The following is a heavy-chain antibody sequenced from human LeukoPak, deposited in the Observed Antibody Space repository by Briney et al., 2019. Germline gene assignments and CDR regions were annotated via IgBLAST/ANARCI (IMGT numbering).Heavy chain of an antibody. CDR2: IYYSGST. V-gene: IGHV4-59*01. CDR3: ARGASGWTGYYFDY. D-gene: IGHD6-19*01. J-gene: IGHJ4*02. CDR1: GGSISSYY. Sequence: SETLSLTCTVSGGSISSYYWSWIRQPPGKGLEWIGYIYYSGSTNYNPSLKSRVIISVDTSKNQFSLKLSSVTAADTAVYYCARGASGWTGYYFDYWGQGTLVTVSS.